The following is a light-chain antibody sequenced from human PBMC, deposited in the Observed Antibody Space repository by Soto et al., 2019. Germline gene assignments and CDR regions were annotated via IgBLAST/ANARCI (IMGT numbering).Light chain of an antibody. CDR1: QSVGRNF. Sequence: EFVLTQSPGTLSLSPGESTTLSCRASQSVGRNFLAWYQQKPGRAPRLLIHGASYRATGVPDRFSGSGSETDLTLTISRLEPEDFAVYYCHQYAASPLTFGGGTKVEIK. CDR2: GAS. J-gene: IGKJ4*01. CDR3: HQYAASPLT. V-gene: IGKV3-20*01.